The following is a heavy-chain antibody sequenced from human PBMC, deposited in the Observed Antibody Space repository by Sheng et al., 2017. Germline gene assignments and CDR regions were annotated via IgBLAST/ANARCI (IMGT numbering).Heavy chain of an antibody. Sequence: QLQLQESGPGLVKPSETPSLTCTVSGDSISSSSYYWGWIRQPPGKGLEWIGTISYGGSTYYNPSLKSRVTISVDTFKNQFSLKLSSVTAADTAVYYCARFHYGSGTYYPFHWGQGTLVTVSS. J-gene: IGHJ4*02. D-gene: IGHD3-10*01. CDR3: ARFHYGSGTYYPFH. CDR2: ISYGGST. V-gene: IGHV4-39*07. CDR1: GDSISSSSYY.